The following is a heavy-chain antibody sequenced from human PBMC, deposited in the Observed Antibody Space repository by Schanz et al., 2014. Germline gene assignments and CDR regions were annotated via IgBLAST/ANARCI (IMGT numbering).Heavy chain of an antibody. CDR3: ARDYYDSSGYYYCDY. Sequence: VQLEQSGAEVKKPGSSVKVSCKASGGTFSSYTISWMRQARGQGLEWMGRIIPSLGLAKYEQKFQGRLTITADKSTSTAYMELSSLRSEDTAMYYCARDYYDSSGYYYCDYWGQGTLVTVSS. V-gene: IGHV1-69*08. J-gene: IGHJ4*02. CDR1: GGTFSSYT. CDR2: IIPSLGLA. D-gene: IGHD3-22*01.